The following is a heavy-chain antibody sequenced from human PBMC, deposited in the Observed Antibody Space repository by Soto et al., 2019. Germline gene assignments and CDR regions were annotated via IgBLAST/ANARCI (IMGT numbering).Heavy chain of an antibody. CDR3: ARTGGKDIVASIVIGAFDI. V-gene: IGHV4-39*01. D-gene: IGHD5-12*01. CDR2: IYYSGST. CDR1: GGSISSSSYY. J-gene: IGHJ3*02. Sequence: QLQLQESGPGLVKPSETLSLTCTVSGGSISSSSYYWGWIRQPPGKGLEWIGSIYYSGSTYYNPSLKSRVTISVDTSKSHFSLKLSSVTAADTAVYCCARTGGKDIVASIVIGAFDIWGQGTMVTVSS.